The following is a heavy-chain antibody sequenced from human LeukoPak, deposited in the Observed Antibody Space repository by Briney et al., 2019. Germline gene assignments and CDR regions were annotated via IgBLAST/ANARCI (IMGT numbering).Heavy chain of an antibody. Sequence: GGSLRLSCAASGSTFSSYAMSWVRQVPGKGLEWVSPISGSGSSTYYADSVKGRLTISRDNSKNTLHLQMNSLRAEDTAVYYCAKGVAVASPYYFDYWGQGTLVTVSS. D-gene: IGHD6-19*01. CDR2: ISGSGSST. J-gene: IGHJ4*02. CDR1: GSTFSSYA. V-gene: IGHV3-23*01. CDR3: AKGVAVASPYYFDY.